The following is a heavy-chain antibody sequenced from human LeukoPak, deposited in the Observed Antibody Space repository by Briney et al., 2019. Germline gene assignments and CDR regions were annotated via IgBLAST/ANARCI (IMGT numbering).Heavy chain of an antibody. CDR3: ARDLLIGPDYYDSSGYYDYFDY. CDR2: ISSSGSTI. Sequence: GGSLRLSCAASGFTFNDYYMSWIRQAPGKGLEWVSYISSSGSTIYYADSVKGRFTISRDNAKNSLYLQMNSPRAEDTVVYYCARDLLIGPDYYDSSGYYDYFDYWGQGTLVTVSS. D-gene: IGHD3-22*01. CDR1: GFTFNDYY. J-gene: IGHJ4*02. V-gene: IGHV3-11*01.